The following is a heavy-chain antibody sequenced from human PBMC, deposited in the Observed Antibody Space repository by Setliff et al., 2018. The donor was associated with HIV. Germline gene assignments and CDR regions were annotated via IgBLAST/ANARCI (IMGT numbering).Heavy chain of an antibody. Sequence: GASVKVSCKASGYTFTSYSLHWVRQAPGQGPEWMGVINPSGGSTAYAENFQGRVTMTRDTSTSTVYMEMRGLRSDGTAVYYCGRNRGNGWYYYDSWGQGTLVTVSS. J-gene: IGHJ4*02. CDR1: GYTFTSYS. CDR3: GRNRGNGWYYYDS. CDR2: INPSGGST. V-gene: IGHV1-46*01. D-gene: IGHD3-22*01.